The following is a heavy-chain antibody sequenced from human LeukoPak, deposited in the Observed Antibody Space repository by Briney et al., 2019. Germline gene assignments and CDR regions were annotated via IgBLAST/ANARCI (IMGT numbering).Heavy chain of an antibody. CDR3: ARDLEQQLVVGY. V-gene: IGHV1-69*04. Sequence: SVKVSCKASGGTFSSYAISWVRQAPGQGLEWMGRIIPILGIANYAQKFQGRVTITADKSTSTAYMELSSLRSEDTAVYYCARDLEQQLVVGYWGQGTLVTVSS. CDR2: IIPILGIA. J-gene: IGHJ4*02. D-gene: IGHD6-13*01. CDR1: GGTFSSYA.